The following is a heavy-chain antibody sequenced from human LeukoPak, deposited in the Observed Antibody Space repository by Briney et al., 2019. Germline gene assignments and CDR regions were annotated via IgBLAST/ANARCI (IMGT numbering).Heavy chain of an antibody. CDR1: GGSFSGYY. Sequence: SETLSLTCAVYGGSFSGYYWSWIRQPPGKGLEWIGEINHSGSTNYNPPLKSRVTMSVDTSKNQFSLKVNSMTAADTAVYYCARVDYGDYSKDFDYWGQGTLVTVSS. CDR3: ARVDYGDYSKDFDY. CDR2: INHSGST. V-gene: IGHV4-34*01. D-gene: IGHD4-17*01. J-gene: IGHJ4*02.